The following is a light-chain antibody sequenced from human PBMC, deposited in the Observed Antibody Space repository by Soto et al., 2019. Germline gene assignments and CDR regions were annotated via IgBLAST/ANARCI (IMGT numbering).Light chain of an antibody. CDR2: GAA. Sequence: EIVMTQSPATLSVSPGERATLSCRASQNIVSDLAWYQKKPSQAPRLLIYGAAIRATGIPARFSGSGSGTDFTLTISSPQPEDSAVYYWQQYINWTFGQGTKVEI. J-gene: IGKJ1*01. V-gene: IGKV3-15*01. CDR3: QQYINWT. CDR1: QNIVSD.